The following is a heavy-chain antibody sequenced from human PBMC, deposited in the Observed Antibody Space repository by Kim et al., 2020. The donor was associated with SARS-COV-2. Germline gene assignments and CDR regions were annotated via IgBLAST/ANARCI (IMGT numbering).Heavy chain of an antibody. V-gene: IGHV4-30-4*01. CDR2: IYYSGST. CDR3: ARALRITIFGVVTQFDY. Sequence: SETLSLTCTVSGGSISSGDYYWSWIRQPPGKGLEWIAYIYYSGSTYYNPSLKSRVTISVDTSKNQFSLKLSSVTAADTAVYYCARALRITIFGVVTQFDYWGQGTLVTVSS. CDR1: GGSISSGDYY. D-gene: IGHD3-3*01. J-gene: IGHJ4*02.